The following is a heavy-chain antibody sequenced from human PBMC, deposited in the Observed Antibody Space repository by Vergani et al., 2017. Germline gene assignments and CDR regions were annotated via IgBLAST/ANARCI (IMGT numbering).Heavy chain of an antibody. V-gene: IGHV3-30*03. D-gene: IGHD1-1*01. CDR3: ATKSCGTPGCQRGYFRE. Sequence: QVHLVESGGGVVQPGRSLRLSCVVSGFTSSYYGMHWVRQAPGKGLEWVTVISYDGTQKYYADSVKGRFTISRDNSKSTLYLQMNSLRTEDTAVYYCATKSCGTPGCQRGYFREWGQGTLVTVPS. CDR2: ISYDGTQK. CDR1: GFTSSYYG. J-gene: IGHJ1*01.